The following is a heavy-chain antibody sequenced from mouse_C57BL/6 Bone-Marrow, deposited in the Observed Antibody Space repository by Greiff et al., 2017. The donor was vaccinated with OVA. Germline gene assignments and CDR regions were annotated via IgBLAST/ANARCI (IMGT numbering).Heavy chain of an antibody. J-gene: IGHJ3*01. CDR3: VPIGLGFAY. CDR2: ISSGGSYT. Sequence: EVMLVESGGDLVKPGGSLKLSCAASGFTFSSYGMSWVRQTPDKRLEWVATISSGGSYTYYPDSVKGRFTISRDNAKNTLYLQRSSLKSEDTAMYYCVPIGLGFAYWGQGTLVTVSA. CDR1: GFTFSSYG. V-gene: IGHV5-6*02.